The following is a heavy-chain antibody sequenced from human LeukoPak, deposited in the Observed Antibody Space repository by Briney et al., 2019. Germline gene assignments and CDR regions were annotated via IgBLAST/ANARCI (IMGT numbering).Heavy chain of an antibody. D-gene: IGHD6-19*01. V-gene: IGHV4-4*02. CDR2: IYHSGST. CDR1: GGSISSSNW. J-gene: IGHJ4*02. Sequence: SGTLSLTCAVSGGSISSSNWWSWVRQPPGKGLEWIGEIYHSGSTNYNPSLKSRVTISVDTSKNQFSLKLTSMTAADTAVYSCARHLGYYSGWRYYFDYWGQGTLVTVSS. CDR3: ARHLGYYSGWRYYFDY.